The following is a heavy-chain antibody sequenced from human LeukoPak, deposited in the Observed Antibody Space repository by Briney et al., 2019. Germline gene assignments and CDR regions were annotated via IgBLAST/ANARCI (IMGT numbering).Heavy chain of an antibody. CDR2: IYSGGST. V-gene: IGHV3-66*02. CDR3: ARADSPIAAAGHMYCFDY. CDR1: GFIVSSNY. J-gene: IGHJ4*02. Sequence: GGSLRLSCAASGFIVSSNYLSWVRQTPGKGLEWVSIIYSGGSTYYADSVKGRFTISRDNSKNTLYLQMNSLRAEDTAVYYCARADSPIAAAGHMYCFDYWGQGTLVTVSS. D-gene: IGHD6-13*01.